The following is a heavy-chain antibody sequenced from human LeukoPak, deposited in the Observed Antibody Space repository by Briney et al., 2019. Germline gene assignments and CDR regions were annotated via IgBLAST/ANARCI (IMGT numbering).Heavy chain of an antibody. D-gene: IGHD3-3*01. CDR3: APHPNYDFWSGYYSYFDY. CDR2: ISGSGGST. Sequence: GGSLRLSCAASGFTFSSYAMRWVRQAPGKGLEWGSAISGSGGSTYYADSVKGRFTISRDNSKNTLYLQMNSLRAEDTAVYYCAPHPNYDFWSGYYSYFDYWGQGTLVTVSS. V-gene: IGHV3-23*01. J-gene: IGHJ4*02. CDR1: GFTFSSYA.